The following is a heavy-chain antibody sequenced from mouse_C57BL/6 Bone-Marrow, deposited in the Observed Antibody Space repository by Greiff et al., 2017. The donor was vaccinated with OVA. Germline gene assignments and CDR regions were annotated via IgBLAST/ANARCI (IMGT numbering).Heavy chain of an antibody. Sequence: EVQLQQSGPELVKPGASVKIPCKASGYTFTDYNMDWVKQSHGKSLEWIGDINPNNGGTIYNQKFKGKATLTVDKSSSTAYMEPRSLTSEDTAVYYCARSPLYYYGSSRYYAMDYWGQGTSVTVSS. D-gene: IGHD1-1*01. V-gene: IGHV1-18*01. CDR1: GYTFTDYN. CDR3: ARSPLYYYGSSRYYAMDY. J-gene: IGHJ4*01. CDR2: INPNNGGT.